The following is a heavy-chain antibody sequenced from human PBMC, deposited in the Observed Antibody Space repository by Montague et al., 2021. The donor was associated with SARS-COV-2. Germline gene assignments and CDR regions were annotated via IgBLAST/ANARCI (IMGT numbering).Heavy chain of an antibody. CDR1: GGSIGNSIYY. CDR3: ARPGRGYSYGLDAFDV. Sequence: SETLSLTCTVSGGSIGNSIYYWGWIRQPPGKGLEWIGSIYYTGSTYYXPSLKSRVTISMNTSNNQFFLKLTSVTAADTAVYYCARPGRGYSYGLDAFDVWGQGTVVTVSS. J-gene: IGHJ3*01. D-gene: IGHD5-18*01. CDR2: IYYTGST. V-gene: IGHV4-39*01.